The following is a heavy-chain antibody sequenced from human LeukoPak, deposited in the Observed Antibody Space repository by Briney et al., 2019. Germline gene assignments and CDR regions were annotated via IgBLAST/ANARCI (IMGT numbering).Heavy chain of an antibody. CDR2: IIPIFGTA. Sequence: SVKVSCKSSVGTFSSSAISRVRQAPGQGLEWMGGIIPIFGTASYAQKFQGRVTITTDESTSTAYMELSSLRSEDTAVYYCARGDFNVYSNSYSEKDVDYSYYYLDVWGKGTTVTVSS. CDR3: ARGDFNVYSNSYSEKDVDYSYYYLDV. D-gene: IGHD6-13*01. CDR1: VGTFSSSA. J-gene: IGHJ6*03. V-gene: IGHV1-69*05.